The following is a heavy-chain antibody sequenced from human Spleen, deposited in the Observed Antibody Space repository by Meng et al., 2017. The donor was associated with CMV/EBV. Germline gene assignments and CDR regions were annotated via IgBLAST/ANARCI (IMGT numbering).Heavy chain of an antibody. Sequence: SLKISCAASGFTFDDYSMHWVRQSPGKGLEWVSGISWNSGSIGYADSVRGRFIISRDNAKNYLYLQMNSLKIEDTALYYCARDPPRGSASSGFDYWGQGTLVTVSS. CDR2: ISWNSGSI. D-gene: IGHD6-6*01. CDR3: ARDPPRGSASSGFDY. J-gene: IGHJ4*02. V-gene: IGHV3-9*01. CDR1: GFTFDDYS.